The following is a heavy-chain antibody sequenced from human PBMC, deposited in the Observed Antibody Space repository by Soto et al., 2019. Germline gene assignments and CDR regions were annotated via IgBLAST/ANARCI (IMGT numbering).Heavy chain of an antibody. CDR2: ISGSGDNT. CDR1: GFTFSNYV. V-gene: IGHV3-23*01. Sequence: GGSLRLSCAASGFTFSNYVMSWVRQAPGKGLEWVSSISGSGDNTYYADSVKGRFTISRDNSKNTLFLQMNSLRAEDTAVYYCAKAKGEQQWLDLPTCCFDYWGLGTLVTVSS. CDR3: AKAKGEQQWLDLPTCCFDY. D-gene: IGHD6-19*01. J-gene: IGHJ4*02.